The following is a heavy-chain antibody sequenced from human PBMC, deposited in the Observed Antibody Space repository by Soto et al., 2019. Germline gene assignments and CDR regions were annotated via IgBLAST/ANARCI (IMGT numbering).Heavy chain of an antibody. J-gene: IGHJ4*02. V-gene: IGHV1-18*01. CDR3: ARDTPPTDY. CDR2: ISAYNTNT. Sequence: QVKLVQSGAVVKKPGASVKVSCKTSGYTFTSYHISWVRQAPGQGLEWMGWISAYNTNTNYAQKFQGRVTMTTDTLTSTAYMELRSLRSDDTAVYYCARDTPPTDYWGQGTLVTVSS. CDR1: GYTFTSYH.